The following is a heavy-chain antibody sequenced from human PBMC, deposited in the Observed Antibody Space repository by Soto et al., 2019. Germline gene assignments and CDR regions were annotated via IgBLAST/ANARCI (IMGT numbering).Heavy chain of an antibody. CDR2: IIPIFGTA. CDR3: ARCERETYGGNWDYFDY. CDR1: GGTFSSYA. V-gene: IGHV1-69*13. Sequence: ASVKVSCKASGGTFSSYAISWVRQAPGQGLEWMGGIIPIFGTANYAQKFQGRVTITADESTSTAYMELSSLRSEDTAVYYCARCERETYGGNWDYFDYWGQGTLVTVSS. D-gene: IGHD2-15*01. J-gene: IGHJ4*02.